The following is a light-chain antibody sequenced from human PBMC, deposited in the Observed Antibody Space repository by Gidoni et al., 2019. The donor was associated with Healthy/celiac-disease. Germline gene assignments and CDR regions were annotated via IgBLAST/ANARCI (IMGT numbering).Light chain of an antibody. CDR1: QDISNY. Sequence: DIQMTQSPSSLSASVGDRVTITCQASQDISNYLNWYQQKPGKAPKLLIYDASNLETGVPSRFSGSGSGTDFTFTISSLQPEDIATYSCQQYDNLPMYTFGQGTKLEIK. V-gene: IGKV1-33*01. CDR3: QQYDNLPMYT. J-gene: IGKJ2*01. CDR2: DAS.